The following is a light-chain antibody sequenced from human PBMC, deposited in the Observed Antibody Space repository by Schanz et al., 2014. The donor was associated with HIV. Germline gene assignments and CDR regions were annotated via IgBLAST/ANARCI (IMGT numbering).Light chain of an antibody. CDR3: SSFAGSNIPWV. V-gene: IGLV2-14*03. Sequence: QSALTQPASVSGSPGQSITISCTGTSSDVGGFNYVSWYQQHPGKAPKLMIYDVSNRPSGVPDRFSGSKSGSTASLTVSGLQPEDEADYYCSSFAGSNIPWVFGGGTKVTVL. J-gene: IGLJ3*02. CDR2: DVS. CDR1: SSDVGGFNY.